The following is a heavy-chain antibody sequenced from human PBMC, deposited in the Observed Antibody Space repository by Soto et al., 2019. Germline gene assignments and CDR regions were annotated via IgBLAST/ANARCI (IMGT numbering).Heavy chain of an antibody. J-gene: IGHJ4*02. CDR3: ARWVGALDY. CDR1: GFNFGEYA. D-gene: IGHD1-26*01. Sequence: GGSLRLSCTTSGFNFGEYAISWVRQAPGRGLEWVGFIRTKTNGGTTEYVASVKGRSTISRDDSKSIAYLQMNSLNSDDTAMYFCARWVGALDYWGPGTLVTVSS. V-gene: IGHV3-49*04. CDR2: IRTKTNGGTT.